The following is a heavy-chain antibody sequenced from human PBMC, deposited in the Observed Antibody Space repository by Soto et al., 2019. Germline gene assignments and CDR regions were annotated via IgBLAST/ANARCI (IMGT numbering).Heavy chain of an antibody. J-gene: IGHJ5*02. Sequence: QVQLVQSGAEVKKPGSSVKVSCKASGGTFSSYAISWVRQAPGQGLEWLGGIIPIFGTANYAQKFQGRVTITADESTSTAYMELSSLRSEDTAVYYCAREEMKGMTTHNWFDPWGQGTLVTVSS. CDR2: IIPIFGTA. CDR3: AREEMKGMTTHNWFDP. D-gene: IGHD4-17*01. V-gene: IGHV1-69*01. CDR1: GGTFSSYA.